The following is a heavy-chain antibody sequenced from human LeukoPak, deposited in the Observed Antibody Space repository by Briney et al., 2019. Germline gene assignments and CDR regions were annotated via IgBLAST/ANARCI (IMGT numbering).Heavy chain of an antibody. CDR1: GFTVTNYY. Sequence: GGSLRLSCAAYGFTVTNYYMSWVRQAPGKGLEWVSVIYSGGDTFHADSVKGRFTLSRDNSKNILYLQMNSLRAEDTAVYYCTGDPDGWGQGTLVTVSS. CDR2: IYSGGDT. V-gene: IGHV3-66*01. J-gene: IGHJ4*02. CDR3: TGDPDG.